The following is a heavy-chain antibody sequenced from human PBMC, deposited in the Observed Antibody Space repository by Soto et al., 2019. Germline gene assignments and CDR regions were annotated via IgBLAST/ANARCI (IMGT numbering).Heavy chain of an antibody. V-gene: IGHV3-30-3*01. CDR1: GFTFSSYA. CDR3: ARDSAIAVDASQTKKFSLVY. CDR2: ISYDGSNK. Sequence: GGSLRLSCAASGFTFSSYAMHWVRQAPGKGLEWVAVISYDGSNKYYADSVKGRFTISRDNSKNTLYLQMNSLRAEDTAVYYCARDSAIAVDASQTKKFSLVYWGQGTLVTVSS. D-gene: IGHD6-19*01. J-gene: IGHJ4*02.